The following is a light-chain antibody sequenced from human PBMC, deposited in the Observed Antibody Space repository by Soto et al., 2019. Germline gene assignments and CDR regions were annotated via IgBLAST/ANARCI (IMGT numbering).Light chain of an antibody. CDR3: QQYASSVT. V-gene: IGKV3-20*01. J-gene: IGKJ1*01. CDR1: QSFSSTF. Sequence: EILLTQSPASLSLSPGDRATLSCRASQSFSSTFFAWYQQKPGQAPRLLNYGASSRATGIPDRFSGSGSGTDFTLTISRLEPEDFAVYYCQQYASSVTFGQGTKVEIK. CDR2: GAS.